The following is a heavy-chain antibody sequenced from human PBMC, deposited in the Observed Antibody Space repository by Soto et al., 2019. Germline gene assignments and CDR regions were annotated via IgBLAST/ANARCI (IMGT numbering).Heavy chain of an antibody. CDR1: GFTFSSYS. J-gene: IGHJ6*02. CDR2: ISSSSSTI. CDR3: ARVLSVTIAGYYYGMDV. V-gene: IGHV3-48*02. D-gene: IGHD3-9*01. Sequence: GGSLRLSCAASGFTFSSYSMNWVRQAPGKGLEWVSYISSSSSTIYYADYVKGRFTISRDNAKNSLYLQMNSLRDEDTAVFYCARVLSVTIAGYYYGMDVWGQGITVTVSS.